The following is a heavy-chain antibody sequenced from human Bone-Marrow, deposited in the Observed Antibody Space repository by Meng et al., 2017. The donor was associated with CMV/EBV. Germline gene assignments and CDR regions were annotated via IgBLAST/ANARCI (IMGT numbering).Heavy chain of an antibody. CDR2: IIPIFGTA. Sequence: SVKVSCKASGGTFSSYAISWVRQAPGQGLEWMGGIIPIFGTANYAQKFQGRVTITTDESTSTAYMELSRLRSDDTAVYYCARDGGCSSTSCFQRHYYYYYGMDVWGQGTTVTVSS. J-gene: IGHJ6*02. CDR3: ARDGGCSSTSCFQRHYYYYYGMDV. D-gene: IGHD2-2*01. V-gene: IGHV1-69*05. CDR1: GGTFSSYA.